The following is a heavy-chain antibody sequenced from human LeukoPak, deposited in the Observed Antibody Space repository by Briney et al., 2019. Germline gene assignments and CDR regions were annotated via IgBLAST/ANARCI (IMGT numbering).Heavy chain of an antibody. CDR3: AREYNWFDP. CDR1: GYTITSYD. Sequence: ASVKVSCKASGYTITSYDINWVRQATGQGLEWMGWMNPNSGNTNYAQKLQGRVTMTTDTSTSTAYMELRSLRSDDTAVYYCAREYNWFDPWGQGTLVTVSS. CDR2: MNPNSGNT. J-gene: IGHJ5*02. V-gene: IGHV1-18*01.